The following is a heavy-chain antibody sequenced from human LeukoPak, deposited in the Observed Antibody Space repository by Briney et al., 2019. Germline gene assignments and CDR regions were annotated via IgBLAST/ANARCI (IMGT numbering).Heavy chain of an antibody. CDR3: ARVSWDSALWSDLDY. J-gene: IGHJ4*02. CDR1: GYTFTSYD. V-gene: IGHV1-8*01. CDR2: TNPNSGNT. D-gene: IGHD3-10*01. Sequence: ASVKVSCKASGYTFTSYDIHWVRQAPGQGLEWMGWTNPNSGNTGYAQKFQGRVTMTRNTSISTAYMELSSLRSEDTAVYYCARVSWDSALWSDLDYWGQGTLVTVSS.